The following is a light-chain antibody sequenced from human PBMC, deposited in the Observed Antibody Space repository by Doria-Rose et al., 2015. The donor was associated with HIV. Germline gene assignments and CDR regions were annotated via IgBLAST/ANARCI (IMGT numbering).Light chain of an antibody. CDR3: HQYGTSWT. J-gene: IGKJ1*01. CDR2: DGS. CDR1: QSFSSTY. V-gene: IGKV3-20*01. Sequence: TQSPGTLSLSPGERATLSCRASQSFSSTYLAWYQQKPCQATSLLIYDGSTSATGIPDRFSASGSGTDFTLTINRLEPEDFALYYCHQYGTSWTFGQGTKVEI.